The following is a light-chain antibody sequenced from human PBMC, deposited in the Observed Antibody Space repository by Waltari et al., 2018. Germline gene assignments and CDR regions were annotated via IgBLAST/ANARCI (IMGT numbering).Light chain of an antibody. Sequence: QSALTQPAPVSGSPGQSITISCPGTSSDLGGYTYFSWYQQHPGKAPKLMIYDVTTRPSGVSNRFSGSKSVNTACLTISGLQAEDEADYYCSSYTSSSTWVFGGGTKLTVL. V-gene: IGLV2-14*03. J-gene: IGLJ3*02. CDR2: DVT. CDR3: SSYTSSSTWV. CDR1: SSDLGGYTY.